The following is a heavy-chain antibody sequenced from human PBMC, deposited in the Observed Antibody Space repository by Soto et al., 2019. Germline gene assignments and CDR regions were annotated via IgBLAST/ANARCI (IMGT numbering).Heavy chain of an antibody. Sequence: SETLSLTCTVSGGSISSYYGSWIRQPPGKGLEWIGYIYYSGSTNYNPSLKSRVTISVDTSKNQFSLKLSSVTAADTAVYYCARVLYSDDYIWGGSGGYYFDYWGQGTLVTVSS. CDR2: IYYSGST. D-gene: IGHD3-16*01. CDR3: ARVLYSDDYIWGGSGGYYFDY. V-gene: IGHV4-59*01. CDR1: GGSISSYY. J-gene: IGHJ4*02.